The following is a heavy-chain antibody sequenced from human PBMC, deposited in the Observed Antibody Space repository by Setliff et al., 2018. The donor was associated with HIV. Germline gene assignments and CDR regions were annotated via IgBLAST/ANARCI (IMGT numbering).Heavy chain of an antibody. CDR2: IASRFDGETT. J-gene: IGHJ3*02. V-gene: IGHV3-15*04. CDR3: VTDEKVAFDM. CDR1: GFTFSNAW. Sequence: PGGSLRLSCVASGFTFSNAWMTWVRQGPGKGLEWVGRIASRFDGETTDYAAPVRGRLTFSRDDSKNTLYLQMNSLKTEDTAVYYCVTDEKVAFDMWGQGTMVTVS.